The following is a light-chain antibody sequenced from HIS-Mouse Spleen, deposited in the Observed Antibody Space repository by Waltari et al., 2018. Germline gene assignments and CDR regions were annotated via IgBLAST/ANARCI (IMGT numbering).Light chain of an antibody. CDR3: CSYAGSYTWV. CDR1: SSDVGGYNS. V-gene: IGLV2-11*01. J-gene: IGLJ3*02. Sequence: QSALTQPRSVSGSPGQSVTISCTGTSSDVGGYNSVSWSQQQPGKAPKLMIYDVSKRPSGVPDRFSGSKSGNTASLTISGLQAEDEADYYCCSYAGSYTWVFGGGTKLTVL. CDR2: DVS.